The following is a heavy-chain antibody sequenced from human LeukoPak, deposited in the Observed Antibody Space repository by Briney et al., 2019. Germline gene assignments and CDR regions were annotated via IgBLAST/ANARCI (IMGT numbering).Heavy chain of an antibody. CDR1: GGSISSGSYY. Sequence: SQTLSLTCTVSGGSISSGSYYWSWIRQPAGKGLEWIGRIYTSGSTNYNPSLKSRVTISVDTSKNQFSLKLSSVTAADTAVYYCARDRPRMRGPCSSTSCPDAFDIWGQGTMVTVSS. CDR2: IYTSGST. D-gene: IGHD2-2*01. CDR3: ARDRPRMRGPCSSTSCPDAFDI. J-gene: IGHJ3*02. V-gene: IGHV4-61*02.